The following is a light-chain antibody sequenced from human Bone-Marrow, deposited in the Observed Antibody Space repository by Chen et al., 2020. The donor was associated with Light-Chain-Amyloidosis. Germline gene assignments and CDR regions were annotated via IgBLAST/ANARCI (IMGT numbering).Light chain of an antibody. CDR2: DDS. CDR1: NIGSPS. CDR3: QVWDRSSDRPV. Sequence: SYVLTQPSSVSVAPGQTATIACGGNNIGSPSVHWYKQTPGQAPLLVVYDDSDRPSGIPERLSGSNSGNTATLTISRVEAGDEADYYCQVWDRSSDRPVFGGGTKLTVL. J-gene: IGLJ3*02. V-gene: IGLV3-21*02.